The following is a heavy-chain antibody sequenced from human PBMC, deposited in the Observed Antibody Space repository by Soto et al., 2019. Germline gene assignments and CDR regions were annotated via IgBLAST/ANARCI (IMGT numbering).Heavy chain of an antibody. CDR3: ASTKSDSSAYYYWYLGL. J-gene: IGHJ2*01. CDR2: IIPIFGTA. CDR1: EDTFRNYA. Sequence: QGELVQSGAEVKKPGSSVKVSCQASEDTFRNYAINWVRQAPGQGLEWMGGIIPIFGTANYAQKFQGRVTITADTSANTVYLELSSLRSEDTAVYYCASTKSDSSAYYYWYLGLWGRGTLVTVSS. V-gene: IGHV1-69*06. D-gene: IGHD3-22*01.